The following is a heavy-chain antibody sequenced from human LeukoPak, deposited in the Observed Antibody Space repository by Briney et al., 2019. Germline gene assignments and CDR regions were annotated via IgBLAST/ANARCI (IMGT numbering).Heavy chain of an antibody. CDR3: ASLTYYYGSGSFSY. CDR2: ISSSGSTI. Sequence: GGSLRLSCAASGFTFSRYWMSWVRQAPGKGLEWVSYISSSGSTIYYADSVKGRFTISRDNAKNSLYLQMNSLRAEDTAVYYCASLTYYYGSGSFSYWGQGTLVTVSS. CDR1: GFTFSRYW. D-gene: IGHD3-10*01. J-gene: IGHJ4*02. V-gene: IGHV3-48*03.